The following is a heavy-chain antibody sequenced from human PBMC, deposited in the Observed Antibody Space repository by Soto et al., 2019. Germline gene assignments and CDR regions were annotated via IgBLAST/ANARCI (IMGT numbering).Heavy chain of an antibody. CDR3: AIRYSRWDRHWFDP. V-gene: IGHV1-8*01. CDR2: LNPNSGNT. D-gene: IGHD1-26*01. CDR1: GYTFSSYD. J-gene: IGHJ5*02. Sequence: QVQLVQSGAEVKKPGASVKVSCKASGYTFSSYDINWVRQATGHGLEWMGWLNPNSGNTGYAQKFQGRVTMTRNTSTRTYDMELSSLRSEDTAVYYCAIRYSRWDRHWFDPWGQGTLVTVSS.